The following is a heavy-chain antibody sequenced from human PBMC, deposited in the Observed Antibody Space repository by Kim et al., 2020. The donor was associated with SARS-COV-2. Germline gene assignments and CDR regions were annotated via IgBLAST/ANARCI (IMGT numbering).Heavy chain of an antibody. CDR3: ASVLGATVSFDY. Sequence: SETLSLTCTVSGGSVSSGSYYWSWIRQPPGKGLEWVGYIYYSGRTNYNPSLKSRVTISVDTSKNQFSLKLSPGTAADTAEYYCASVLGATVSFDYWGQGT. CDR2: IYYSGRT. V-gene: IGHV4-61*01. D-gene: IGHD4-17*01. CDR1: GGSVSSGSYY. J-gene: IGHJ4*02.